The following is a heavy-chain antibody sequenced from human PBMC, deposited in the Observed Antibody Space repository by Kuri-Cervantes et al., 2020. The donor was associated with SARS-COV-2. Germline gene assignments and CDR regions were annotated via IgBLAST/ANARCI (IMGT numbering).Heavy chain of an antibody. J-gene: IGHJ6*03. CDR3: ARDYPLRWPFWNYYYYMDV. V-gene: IGHV3-7*01. D-gene: IGHD4-23*01. CDR2: IKQDGSEK. Sequence: GGSRRLSCAASGFTFSSYWMSWVRQAPGKGLEWVANIKQDGSEKYYVDSVKGRFTIPRDNAKNSLYLQMNSLRAEDTAVYYCARDYPLRWPFWNYYYYMDVWGKGTTVTVSS. CDR1: GFTFSSYW.